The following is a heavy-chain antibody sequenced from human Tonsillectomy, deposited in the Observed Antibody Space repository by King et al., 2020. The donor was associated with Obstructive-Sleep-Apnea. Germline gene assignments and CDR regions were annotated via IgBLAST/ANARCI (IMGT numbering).Heavy chain of an antibody. J-gene: IGHJ4*02. Sequence: QLVQSGGGLVKPGGSLRLSCAASGFTFSNAWMSGVRQAPGKGLEWVGRIKSKTDGGTTDYAAPVKGRFTISRDDSKNTLYLQMNSLKTEDTAVYYCTTDAAAGTEGDYWGQGTLVTVSS. CDR3: TTDAAAGTEGDY. V-gene: IGHV3-15*01. CDR1: GFTFSNAW. CDR2: IKSKTDGGTT. D-gene: IGHD6-13*01.